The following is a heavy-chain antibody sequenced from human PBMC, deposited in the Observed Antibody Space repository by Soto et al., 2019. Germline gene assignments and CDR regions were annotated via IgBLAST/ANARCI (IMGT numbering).Heavy chain of an antibody. Sequence: GGSLRLSCTASGFTFGDYAMSWVRQAPGKGLEWVGHIKSNADGGATDYAAPVKGRFTVSRDDSRNTLYLQLNSLKTEDTAVYYCTTAPFSFITLPGTSFLIGMDVWGQGTTVTVSS. D-gene: IGHD3-10*01. CDR3: TTAPFSFITLPGTSFLIGMDV. V-gene: IGHV3-15*01. J-gene: IGHJ6*02. CDR1: GFTFGDYA. CDR2: IKSNADGGAT.